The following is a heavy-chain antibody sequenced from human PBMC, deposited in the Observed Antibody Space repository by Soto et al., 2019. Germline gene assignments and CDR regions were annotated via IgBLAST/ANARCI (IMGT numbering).Heavy chain of an antibody. V-gene: IGHV5-51*01. CDR2: IYPGDSDT. J-gene: IGHJ6*02. D-gene: IGHD2-8*01. CDR1: GYRFTTYW. Sequence: GEXLKISCKGSGYRFTTYWIGWVRQMPGKGLEWMGIIYPGDSDTRYSPSFQGQVTISADKSISTAYLQWRSLKASDTAVYYCARQSRWSGLDVWGQGTTVTVSS. CDR3: ARQSRWSGLDV.